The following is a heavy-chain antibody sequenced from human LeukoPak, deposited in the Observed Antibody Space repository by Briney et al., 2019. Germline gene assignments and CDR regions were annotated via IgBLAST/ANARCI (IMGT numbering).Heavy chain of an antibody. CDR3: AKDGEFWTIFGVAPQIFDY. D-gene: IGHD3-3*01. CDR2: MNPNSGNT. J-gene: IGHJ4*02. CDR1: GYTFTSYD. Sequence: ASVKVSCKASGYTFTSYDINWVRRATGQGLEWMGWMNPNSGNTGYAQKFQGRVTITRNTSISTAYMELSSLRSEDTAVYYCAKDGEFWTIFGVAPQIFDYWGQGTLVTVSS. V-gene: IGHV1-8*03.